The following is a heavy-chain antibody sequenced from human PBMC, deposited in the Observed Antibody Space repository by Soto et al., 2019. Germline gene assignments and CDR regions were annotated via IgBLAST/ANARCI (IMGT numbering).Heavy chain of an antibody. J-gene: IGHJ4*02. CDR2: MNPDSGNT. Sequence: ASVKVSCKASGYTFTSYDINWVRQATGQGPEWMGWMNPDSGNTGYVQKFQGRVTMTRNTAISTAYMELSSLRAEDTAVYFCARDQYVFDYWGQGALVTVSS. CDR1: GYTFTSYD. D-gene: IGHD3-16*01. V-gene: IGHV1-8*01. CDR3: ARDQYVFDY.